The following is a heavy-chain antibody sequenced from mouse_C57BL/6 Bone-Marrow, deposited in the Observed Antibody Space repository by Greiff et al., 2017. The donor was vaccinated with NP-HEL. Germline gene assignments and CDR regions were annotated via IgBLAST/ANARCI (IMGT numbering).Heavy chain of an antibody. V-gene: IGHV1-64*01. CDR1: GYTFTSYW. J-gene: IGHJ2*01. Sequence: VQLQQPGAELVKPGASVKLSCKASGYTFTSYWMHWVKQRPGQGLEWIGMIHPNSGSTNYNEKFKSKATLTVDKSSSTAYMQLSSLTSEDSAVYYCARLRTHYYGSSCDYWGQGTTLTVSS. CDR2: IHPNSGST. CDR3: ARLRTHYYGSSCDY. D-gene: IGHD1-1*01.